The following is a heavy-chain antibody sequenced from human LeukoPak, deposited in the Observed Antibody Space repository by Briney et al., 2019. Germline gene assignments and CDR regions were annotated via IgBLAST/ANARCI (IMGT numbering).Heavy chain of an antibody. CDR1: GHTLNNHF. CDR2: INPRDGST. V-gene: IGHV1-46*02. J-gene: IGHJ4*02. Sequence: ASVTVSCKSSGHTLNNHFIHWVRQAPGQGLEWMGMINPRDGSTRTLQRFQGRLTTTRDTSTSTLYMGLSSLRSEDTATYFCARGADQEFDFWGQGTLVTVSS. CDR3: ARGADQEFDF.